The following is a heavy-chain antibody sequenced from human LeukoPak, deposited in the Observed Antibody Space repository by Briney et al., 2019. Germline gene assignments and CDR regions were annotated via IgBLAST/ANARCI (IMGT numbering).Heavy chain of an antibody. Sequence: GRSLRLSCAASGFTFSSYEMHWVRQAPGKGLEWVSYISSSGSTIYDADSVKGRFTISRDNAKNSLYLQMNSLRAEDTAVYYCARDYGGSSPFDYWGQGTLVTVSS. V-gene: IGHV3-48*03. J-gene: IGHJ4*02. CDR1: GFTFSSYE. CDR3: ARDYGGSSPFDY. D-gene: IGHD4-23*01. CDR2: ISSSGSTI.